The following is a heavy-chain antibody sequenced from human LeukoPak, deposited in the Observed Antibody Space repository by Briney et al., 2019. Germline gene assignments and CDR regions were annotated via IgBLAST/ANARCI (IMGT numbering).Heavy chain of an antibody. Sequence: GGSLRLSCAASGFTFSSYWMSWVRQAPGKWLEWVANIKQDGSEKYYVDSVKGRFTISRYNAKTSLYLPMNSLRAEDTAVYYCASGITIFGVVRKRPFDYWGQGTLVTVSS. CDR1: GFTFSSYW. D-gene: IGHD3-3*01. J-gene: IGHJ4*02. CDR2: IKQDGSEK. CDR3: ASGITIFGVVRKRPFDY. V-gene: IGHV3-7*01.